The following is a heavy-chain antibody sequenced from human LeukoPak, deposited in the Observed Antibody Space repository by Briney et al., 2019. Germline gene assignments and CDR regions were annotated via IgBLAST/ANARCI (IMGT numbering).Heavy chain of an antibody. V-gene: IGHV4-34*01. D-gene: IGHD5-18*01. CDR2: INHSGST. CDR3: ARGQIQLWLSRWSALDI. Sequence: SETLSLTCAVYGGSFSGYYWSWIRQPPGKGLEWIGEINHSGSTNYNPSLKSRVTISVDTSKNQFSLKLSSVTAADTAVYYCARGQIQLWLSRWSALDIWGQGTMVTVSS. CDR1: GGSFSGYY. J-gene: IGHJ3*02.